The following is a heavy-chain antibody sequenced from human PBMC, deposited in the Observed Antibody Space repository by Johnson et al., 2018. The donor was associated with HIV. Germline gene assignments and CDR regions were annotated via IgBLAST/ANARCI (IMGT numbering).Heavy chain of an antibody. D-gene: IGHD1-7*01. CDR2: IKQDGSEK. CDR1: EFTFSLYW. Sequence: VQLVESGGGLVQPGGSLRLSCAASEFTFSLYWMTWVRQAPGKGLEWVASIKQDGSEKYYVDSVKGRFTISRDNAKNSMSLQMNSLRAEDTAVYYCARTKLELREGAFDIWGQGTLVTVSS. V-gene: IGHV3-7*02. J-gene: IGHJ3*02. CDR3: ARTKLELREGAFDI.